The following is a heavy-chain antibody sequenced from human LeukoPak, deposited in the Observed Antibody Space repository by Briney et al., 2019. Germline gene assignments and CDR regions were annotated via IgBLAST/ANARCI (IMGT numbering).Heavy chain of an antibody. CDR1: GYTFTSYG. Sequence: ASVKVSCKASGYTFTSYGISWVRQAPGQGLEWMGWISAYNGNTNYAQKLQGRVTMTTDTSTSTAYMELRSLRSDDTAVYYRARSIAVAVWFDPWGQGTLVTVSS. CDR3: ARSIAVAVWFDP. V-gene: IGHV1-18*01. J-gene: IGHJ5*02. D-gene: IGHD6-19*01. CDR2: ISAYNGNT.